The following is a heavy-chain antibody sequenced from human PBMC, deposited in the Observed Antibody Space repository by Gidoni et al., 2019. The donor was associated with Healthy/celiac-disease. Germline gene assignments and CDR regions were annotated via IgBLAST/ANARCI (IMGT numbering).Heavy chain of an antibody. Sequence: QLQLQESGPGLVKPSETLSLTCTVSGGSISSSSYYWGWIRQPPGKGLEWIGSIYYSGSTYYNPSLKSRVTISVDTSKNQFSLKLSSVTAADTAVYYCASPIAAAGQLAFDIWGQGTMVTVSS. CDR2: IYYSGST. CDR3: ASPIAAAGQLAFDI. CDR1: GGSISSSSYY. V-gene: IGHV4-39*01. J-gene: IGHJ3*02. D-gene: IGHD6-13*01.